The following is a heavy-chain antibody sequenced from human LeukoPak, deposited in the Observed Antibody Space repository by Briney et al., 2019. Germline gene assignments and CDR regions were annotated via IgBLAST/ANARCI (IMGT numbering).Heavy chain of an antibody. CDR2: ISGSGGGT. Sequence: GGSLRLSCAASGFTFSSYAMSWVRQAPGKGLEWVSDISGSGGGTFYADSVKGRFTISGDNSRNTLYLQMNSLRAEDTAVYYCAKEGAARHFDFDYWGQGTLVTVSS. D-gene: IGHD6-25*01. CDR1: GFTFSSYA. CDR3: AKEGAARHFDFDY. J-gene: IGHJ4*02. V-gene: IGHV3-23*01.